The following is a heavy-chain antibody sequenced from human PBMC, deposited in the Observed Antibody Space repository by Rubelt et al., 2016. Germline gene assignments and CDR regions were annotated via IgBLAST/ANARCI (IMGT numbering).Heavy chain of an antibody. D-gene: IGHD1-1*01. J-gene: IGHJ3*02. CDR2: INHSGST. V-gene: IGHV4-34*01. Sequence: QVQLQQWGAGLLKPSETLSLTCAVYGGSFSGYYWSWIRQPPGKGLEWIGEINHSGSTNYNPSLKSRGTRAVDTSKNQFSLKLSSVAAADTAGYYCARPGYADAFDIWGQGTMVTVSS. CDR1: GGSFSGYY. CDR3: ARPGYADAFDI.